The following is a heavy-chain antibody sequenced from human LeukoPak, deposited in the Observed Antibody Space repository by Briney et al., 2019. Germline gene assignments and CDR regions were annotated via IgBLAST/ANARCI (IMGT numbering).Heavy chain of an antibody. J-gene: IGHJ6*03. D-gene: IGHD5-18*01. Sequence: GGSLRLSCAASGFIVSSSYMSWVRQAPGKGLEWVSIIYSSGTIYYADSVKGRFAITRDNSKNTLYLQMNSLRAEDTAVYFCARDTPMLAGPNLYYYMDVWGKGTTVTISS. CDR3: ARDTPMLAGPNLYYYMDV. CDR2: IYSSGTI. V-gene: IGHV3-53*01. CDR1: GFIVSSSY.